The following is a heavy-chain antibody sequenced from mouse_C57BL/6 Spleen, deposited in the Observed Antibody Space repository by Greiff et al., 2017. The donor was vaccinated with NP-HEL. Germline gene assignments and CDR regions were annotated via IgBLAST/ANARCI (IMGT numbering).Heavy chain of an antibody. D-gene: IGHD1-1*01. CDR3: ALTTVVERDAMDY. J-gene: IGHJ4*01. CDR2: IHPNSGST. Sequence: VQLQQPGAELVKPGASVKLSCKASGYTFTSYWMHWVKQRPGQGLEWIGMIHPNSGSTNYNEKFKSKATLTVDKSSSTAYMQLSSLTSEDSAVYYCALTTVVERDAMDYWGQGTSVTVSS. CDR1: GYTFTSYW. V-gene: IGHV1-64*01.